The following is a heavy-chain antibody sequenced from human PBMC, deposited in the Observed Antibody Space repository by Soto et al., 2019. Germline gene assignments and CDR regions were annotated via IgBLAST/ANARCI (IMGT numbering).Heavy chain of an antibody. V-gene: IGHV4-59*01. CDR1: GGSISSYY. J-gene: IGHJ6*02. D-gene: IGHD3-10*01. CDR3: ARAQGYYGSGSYYKGYYYYGMEV. CDR2: IYYSGST. Sequence: PSETLSLTCTVSGGSISSYYWSWIRQPPGKGLEWFGYIYYSGSTNYNPSLKSRVTISVDTSKNQFSLKLSSVTAADTAVYYCARAQGYYGSGSYYKGYYYYGMEVWGQGTTVTVS.